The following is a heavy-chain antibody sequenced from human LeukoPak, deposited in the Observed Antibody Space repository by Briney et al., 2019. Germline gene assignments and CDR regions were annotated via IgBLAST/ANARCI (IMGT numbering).Heavy chain of an antibody. D-gene: IGHD1-14*01. V-gene: IGHV4-34*01. CDR3: AGGVHNGAFDI. CDR1: GGSFSGYY. CDR2: INHSGST. Sequence: SETLSLTCAVYGGSFSGYYWSWIRQPPGKGLEWIGEINHSGSTNYNPSLKSRVTISVDTSKNQFSLKLSSVTAADTAVYYCAGGVHNGAFDIWGQGTMVTVSS. J-gene: IGHJ3*02.